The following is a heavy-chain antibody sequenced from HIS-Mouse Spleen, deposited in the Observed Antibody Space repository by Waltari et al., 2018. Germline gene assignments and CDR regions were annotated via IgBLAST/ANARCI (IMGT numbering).Heavy chain of an antibody. D-gene: IGHD3-3*01. CDR2: INHSGST. J-gene: IGHJ4*02. CDR3: ARRITIFGVVTFDY. CDR1: GGSFSGYY. V-gene: IGHV4-34*01. Sequence: QVQLQQWGAGLLKPSETLSLTCAVYGGSFSGYYWSWIRKPPGKGLEWIGEINHSGSTNYNPSRKSRVTISVDTSKNQFSLKLSSVTAADTAVYYCARRITIFGVVTFDYWGQGTLVTVSS.